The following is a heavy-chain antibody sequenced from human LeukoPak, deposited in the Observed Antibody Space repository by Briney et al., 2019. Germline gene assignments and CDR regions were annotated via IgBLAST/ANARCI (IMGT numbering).Heavy chain of an antibody. V-gene: IGHV3-21*01. CDR2: ISSSSSYI. Sequence: GGSLRLSCAASGFTFSSYSMNWVRQAPGKGLEWVSSISSSSSYIYYADSVKGRFTISRDNAKNSLYLQMNSLRAEDTAVYYCVRTEGQQLLTLGYFDYWGQGTLVTVSS. D-gene: IGHD2-2*01. CDR3: VRTEGQQLLTLGYFDY. CDR1: GFTFSSYS. J-gene: IGHJ4*02.